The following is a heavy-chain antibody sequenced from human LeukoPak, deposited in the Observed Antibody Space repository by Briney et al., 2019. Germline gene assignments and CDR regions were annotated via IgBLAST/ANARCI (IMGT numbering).Heavy chain of an antibody. CDR1: GGSISSNSYY. CDR2: IYYNGST. D-gene: IGHD3-10*01. J-gene: IGHJ4*02. V-gene: IGHV4-39*07. CDR3: ASSRGVRGVRFDY. Sequence: SETLSLTCTVSGGSISSNSYYWGWIRQPPGKGLEWIGNIYYNGSTYYNSSLKSRVTISVDTSKNQFSLKLSSVTAADTVVYYCASSRGVRGVRFDYWGQGTLVTVSS.